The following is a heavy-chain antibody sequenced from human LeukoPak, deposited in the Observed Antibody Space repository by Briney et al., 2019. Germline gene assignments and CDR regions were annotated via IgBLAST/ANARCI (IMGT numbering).Heavy chain of an antibody. Sequence: PSETLSLTCTVSGGSISSYYWSWIRQPPGKGLEWIGYMYYSGSTNYNPSLKSRVTISVDTSKNLFSLKLSSVTAADTAVYYCARGSNWNYNWFDPWGQGILVTVSS. CDR1: GGSISSYY. J-gene: IGHJ5*02. V-gene: IGHV4-59*01. CDR2: MYYSGST. D-gene: IGHD1-7*01. CDR3: ARGSNWNYNWFDP.